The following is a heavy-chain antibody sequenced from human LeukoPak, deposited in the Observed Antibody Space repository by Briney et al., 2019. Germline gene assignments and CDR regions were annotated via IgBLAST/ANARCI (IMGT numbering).Heavy chain of an antibody. V-gene: IGHV3-21*04. CDR1: GFTFSSYS. J-gene: IGHJ4*02. CDR2: ITGSSSYT. D-gene: IGHD3-10*01. Sequence: PGGSLRLSCAASGFTFSSYSMNWVRQAPGKGLEWVSYITGSSSYTNYADSVKGRFTISRDNAKNSLYLQMNSLRAEDTGVYYCARVRGYYGSGDYWGQGTLVTVSS. CDR3: ARVRGYYGSGDY.